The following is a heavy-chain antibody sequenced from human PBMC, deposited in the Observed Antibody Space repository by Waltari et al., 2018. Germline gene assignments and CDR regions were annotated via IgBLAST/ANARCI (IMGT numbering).Heavy chain of an antibody. CDR3: ARDQMVTVTDDNWFDS. CDR2: INQDGSKL. V-gene: IGHV3-7*01. D-gene: IGHD4-17*01. Sequence: EVHLVESGGGLVQPGGSLRLSCSAAASTFCSYWTRRVRQAAGKGLEWVANINQDGSKLYYVDSVEGRFTISRDNAKNSLYLQMNSLRAEDTAVYYCARDQMVTVTDDNWFDSWGQGNLVTVSS. J-gene: IGHJ5*01. CDR1: ASTFCSYW.